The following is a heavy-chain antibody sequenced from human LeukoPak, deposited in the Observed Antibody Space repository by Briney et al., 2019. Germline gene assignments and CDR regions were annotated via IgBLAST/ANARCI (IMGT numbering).Heavy chain of an antibody. CDR3: ARQKKDQNWFDP. V-gene: IGHV5-10-1*01. Sequence: GESLRISCQGSDNTFTSYWSGWWGRLPGKGWEGVGRIDPSDSYTNYSPSFQGHVTISADKSISTAYLQWSSLKASDTAMYYCARQKKDQNWFDPWGQGALVTVSS. J-gene: IGHJ5*02. CDR2: IDPSDSYT. CDR1: DNTFTSYW.